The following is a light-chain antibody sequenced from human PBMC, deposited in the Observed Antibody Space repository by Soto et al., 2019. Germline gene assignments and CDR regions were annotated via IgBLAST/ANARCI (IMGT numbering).Light chain of an antibody. Sequence: SYVLTQTPSVSVAPGETATITCGGNNIGSKSVHWYQQKPGQAPVWVIYYDSDRPSGIPERFSGSNSGNTAALTISRVEAGDEADFYCQVWDTSGDPVVFGGGTKLTVL. CDR3: QVWDTSGDPVV. CDR2: YDS. V-gene: IGLV3-21*04. J-gene: IGLJ2*01. CDR1: NIGSKS.